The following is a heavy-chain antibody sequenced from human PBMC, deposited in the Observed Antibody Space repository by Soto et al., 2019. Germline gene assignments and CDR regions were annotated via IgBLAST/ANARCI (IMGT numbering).Heavy chain of an antibody. V-gene: IGHV3-53*01. CDR2: IYSGGST. CDR1: GFTVSSNY. D-gene: IGHD3-3*01. CDR3: ARNYDFWSGYPQSGVDV. Sequence: PGGSLRLSCAASGFTVSSNYMSWVRQAPGKGLEWVSVIYSGGSTYYADSVKGRFTISRDNSKNTLYLQMNSLRAEDTAVYYCARNYDFWSGYPQSGVDVWGQGTTVTVSS. J-gene: IGHJ6*02.